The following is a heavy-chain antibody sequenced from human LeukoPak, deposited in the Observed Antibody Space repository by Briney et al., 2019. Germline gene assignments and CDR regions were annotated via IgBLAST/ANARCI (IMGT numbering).Heavy chain of an antibody. D-gene: IGHD6-13*01. J-gene: IGHJ4*02. CDR1: GVTLSSYA. CDR2: ISSSGSGGNT. CDR3: AKKVSSWYGGEDGY. V-gene: IGHV3-23*01. Sequence: GGSLRLSCAASGVTLSSYAMSWARQAPGKGLEWVSGISSSGSGGNTYYADSVKGRFTISRDNSKNTLYLQMNSLRAEDTAVYYCAKKVSSWYGGEDGYWGQGTLVTVSS.